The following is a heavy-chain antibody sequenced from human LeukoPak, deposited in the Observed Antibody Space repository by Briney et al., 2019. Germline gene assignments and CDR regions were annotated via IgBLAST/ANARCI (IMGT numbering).Heavy chain of an antibody. V-gene: IGHV1-8*01. Sequence: ASVKVSCKASGYTFTSYDINWVRQATGQGLEWMGWMNPNSGNTGYAQKFQGRVTMTRNTSISTAYMELSSLRSEDTAVYYCARVTSRYDILTGYLTAYYFDYWGQGTLVTVSS. CDR2: MNPNSGNT. J-gene: IGHJ4*02. CDR3: ARVTSRYDILTGYLTAYYFDY. D-gene: IGHD3-9*01. CDR1: GYTFTSYD.